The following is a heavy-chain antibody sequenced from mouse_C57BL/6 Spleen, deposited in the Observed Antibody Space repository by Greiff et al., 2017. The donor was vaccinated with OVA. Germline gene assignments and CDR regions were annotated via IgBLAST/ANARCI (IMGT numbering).Heavy chain of an antibody. CDR2: IDPEVGET. V-gene: IGHV14-2*01. Sequence: VQLQQSGAELVKPGASVKLSCTASGFNIKDYYMHWVKQRTEPGLEWIGRIDPEVGETKYAPNFQGKATITADTSSNTAYLQLSSLTSEDTAVYDCARGYYYCSNYFDDWGQGTTLTVST. CDR1: GFNIKDYY. J-gene: IGHJ2*01. CDR3: ARGYYYCSNYFDD. D-gene: IGHD1-1*01.